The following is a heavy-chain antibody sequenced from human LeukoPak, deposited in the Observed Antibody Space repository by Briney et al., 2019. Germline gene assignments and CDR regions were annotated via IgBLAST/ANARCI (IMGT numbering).Heavy chain of an antibody. V-gene: IGHV1-18*01. J-gene: IGHJ4*02. D-gene: IGHD3-9*01. CDR1: GYMFNLYG. CDR3: VRDQYLNVMTGFDE. Sequence: ASVKVSCKASGYMFNLYGISWGRQAPGQGLEWMAWTSVNNGDTKYGQKFQGRVTVTTDTSTSTVYLELRSLRPDDTAVYYCVRDQYLNVMTGFDEWGQGTLVTVSS. CDR2: TSVNNGDT.